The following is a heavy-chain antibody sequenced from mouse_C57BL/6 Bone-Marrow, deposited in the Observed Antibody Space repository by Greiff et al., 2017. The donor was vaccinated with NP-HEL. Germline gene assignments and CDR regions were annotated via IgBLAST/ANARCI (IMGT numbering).Heavy chain of an antibody. CDR1: GFTFSDYG. CDR2: ISSGSSTI. CDR3: ARVVRDYFDY. J-gene: IGHJ2*01. V-gene: IGHV5-17*01. D-gene: IGHD2-2*01. Sequence: EVMLVESGGGLVKPGGSLKLSCAASGFTFSDYGMHWVRQAPEKGLEWVAYISSGSSTIYYADTVKGRFTIHRDNAKNTLFLQMTSLRSEDTAMYYCARVVRDYFDYWGQGTTLTVSS.